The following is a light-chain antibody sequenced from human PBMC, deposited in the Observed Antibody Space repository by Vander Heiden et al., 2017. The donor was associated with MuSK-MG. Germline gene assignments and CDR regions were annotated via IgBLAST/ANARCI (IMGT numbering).Light chain of an antibody. Sequence: AIRMTQFPSSFSASTGDRVTLTCRASQGISSYLAWYQQKPGKAPKLLIYAASTLQSGVPSRFSGSGSGTDFTLTISCLQSEDFATYYCQHEDSYPRTFGQGTKVEIK. CDR3: QHEDSYPRT. V-gene: IGKV1-8*01. J-gene: IGKJ1*01. CDR2: AAS. CDR1: QGISSY.